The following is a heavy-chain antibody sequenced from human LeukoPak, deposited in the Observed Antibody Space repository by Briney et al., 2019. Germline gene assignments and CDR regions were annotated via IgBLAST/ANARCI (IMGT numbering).Heavy chain of an antibody. V-gene: IGHV3-23*01. J-gene: IGHJ4*02. CDR3: AKDHMVLSCDFWSGYYSEYFDY. Sequence: GGSLRLSCAASGFTFSSYAMSWVRQAPGKGLEWVSAISGSGGSTYYADSVKGRFTISRDNSKNTLYLQMNSLRAEDTAVYYCAKDHMVLSCDFWSGYYSEYFDYWGQGTLVTVSS. CDR2: ISGSGGST. D-gene: IGHD3-3*01. CDR1: GFTFSSYA.